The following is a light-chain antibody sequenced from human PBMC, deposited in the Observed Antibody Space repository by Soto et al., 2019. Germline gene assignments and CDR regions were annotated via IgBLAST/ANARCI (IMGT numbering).Light chain of an antibody. CDR2: AAS. CDR3: LQDYGDSWT. CDR1: RDVGSD. J-gene: IGKJ1*01. V-gene: IGKV1-6*01. Sequence: QMTQSPSSLSTSVGEKIIITCRASRDVGSDVSWYQQKPGQAPKLLIYAASNLYTGVPSRFSGSRSGTEFTLTISSLQPEDFASYYCLQDYGDSWTFGQGTKVDIK.